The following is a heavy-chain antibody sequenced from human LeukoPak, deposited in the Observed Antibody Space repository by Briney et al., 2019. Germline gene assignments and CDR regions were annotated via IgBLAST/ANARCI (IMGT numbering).Heavy chain of an antibody. Sequence: GGSLRLSCAASGFTFSSYAMSWVRQAPGKGLEWVSGINNSGGSTNYADSMKGRFTISRDNAKNTLYLQMNSLRAEDTAVYYCAREGGYYIEFDYWGQGTLVTVSS. CDR2: INNSGGST. J-gene: IGHJ4*02. D-gene: IGHD3-3*01. CDR1: GFTFSSYA. CDR3: AREGGYYIEFDY. V-gene: IGHV3-23*01.